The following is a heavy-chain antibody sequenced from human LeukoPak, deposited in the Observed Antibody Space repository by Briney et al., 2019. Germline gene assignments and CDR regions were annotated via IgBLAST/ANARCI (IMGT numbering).Heavy chain of an antibody. Sequence: SETLSLTCTVSGGSISSYYWSWIRQPPGKGLEWIGYIYYSGSTNYNPSLKSRVTISVDTSKNQFSLKLSSVTAADTAVYYCARDLPPPSVYGYDTSDPFDYWGQGTLVTVSS. CDR3: ARDLPPPSVYGYDTSDPFDY. J-gene: IGHJ4*02. D-gene: IGHD5-12*01. V-gene: IGHV4-59*12. CDR1: GGSISSYY. CDR2: IYYSGST.